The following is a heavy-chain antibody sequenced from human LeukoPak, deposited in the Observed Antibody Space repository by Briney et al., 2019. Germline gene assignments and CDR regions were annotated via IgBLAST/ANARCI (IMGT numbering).Heavy chain of an antibody. CDR3: ARDIIEMATRYDAFDI. CDR2: INPDGSAK. Sequence: GGSLRLSCAASGFIFSNHWMNWVRQAPGKGLEWVAKINPDGSAKYYVDSVKGRFTISRDNAKNSLDLQMSSLRVEDTAVYYCARDIIEMATRYDAFDIWGRGTMVTVSS. V-gene: IGHV3-7*03. J-gene: IGHJ3*02. D-gene: IGHD5-24*01. CDR1: GFIFSNHW.